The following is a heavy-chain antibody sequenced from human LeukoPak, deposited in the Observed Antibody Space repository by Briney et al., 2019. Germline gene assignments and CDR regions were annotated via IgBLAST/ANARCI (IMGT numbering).Heavy chain of an antibody. J-gene: IGHJ6*03. CDR3: ARDSKQYSSNDYMDV. CDR1: GFTFDDYG. V-gene: IGHV3-20*04. CDR2: TNWNGGST. Sequence: GGSLRLSCAASGFTFDDYGMSWVRQAPGKGLEWVSGTNWNGGSTGYADSVKGRFTISRDNAKNSLYLQMNSLRAEDTALYYCARDSKQYSSNDYMDVWGKGTTVTVSS. D-gene: IGHD6-13*01.